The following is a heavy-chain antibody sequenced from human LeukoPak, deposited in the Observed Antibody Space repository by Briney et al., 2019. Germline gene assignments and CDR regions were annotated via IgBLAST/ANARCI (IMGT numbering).Heavy chain of an antibody. D-gene: IGHD3-16*01. Sequence: SETLSLTYAVYGGSFSSYHLSWIRQPPGKGLEWIGEINHSGSTNYNPSLKSRVTISVDTSKNQFSLKLSSVTAADTAVYYCARGTMIMVTYYFENWGQRALGTVSS. CDR3: ARGTMIMVTYYFEN. V-gene: IGHV4-34*01. CDR1: GGSFSSYH. CDR2: INHSGST. J-gene: IGHJ4*02.